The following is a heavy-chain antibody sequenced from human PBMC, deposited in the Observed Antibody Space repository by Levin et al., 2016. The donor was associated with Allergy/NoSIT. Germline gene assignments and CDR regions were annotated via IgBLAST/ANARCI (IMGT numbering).Heavy chain of an antibody. Sequence: GESLKISCAASGFTFSSYAMSWVRQAPGKGLEWVSAISGSGGSTYYADSVKGRFTISRDNSKNTLYLQMNSLRAEDTAVYYCAKGSVLRYFDWLLAFDYWGQGTLVTVSS. CDR3: AKGSVLRYFDWLLAFDY. D-gene: IGHD3-9*01. CDR1: GFTFSSYA. J-gene: IGHJ4*02. V-gene: IGHV3-23*01. CDR2: ISGSGGST.